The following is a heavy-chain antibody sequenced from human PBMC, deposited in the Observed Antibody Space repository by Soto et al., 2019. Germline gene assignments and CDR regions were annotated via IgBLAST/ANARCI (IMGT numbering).Heavy chain of an antibody. CDR3: ARGYCSGGSCSPGGMDV. J-gene: IGHJ6*02. Sequence: EVQLVESGGGLVQPGGSLRLSCAASGFTFSTYWMHWVRQAPGKGLVWVSRINGDGSSTSYADSVKGRFTISRDNAKNTLYLQMNSLRAEDTDVYYCARGYCSGGSCSPGGMDVWGQGTTVNGSS. V-gene: IGHV3-74*01. CDR1: GFTFSTYW. D-gene: IGHD2-15*01. CDR2: INGDGSST.